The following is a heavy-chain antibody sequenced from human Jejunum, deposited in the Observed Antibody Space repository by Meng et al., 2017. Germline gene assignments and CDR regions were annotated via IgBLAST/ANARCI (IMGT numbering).Heavy chain of an antibody. J-gene: IGHJ4*02. V-gene: IGHV1-18*01. CDR3: ATEKRSSNLTTHFFDY. CDR1: GYTYGTYG. D-gene: IGHD1-1*01. CDR2: ISNYNNYP. Sequence: QVQLVQAGAEVKNPGPSVTVARKASGYTYGTYGFSWARQAPGQGLEWMGWISNYNNYPNYADKFQGRLTLTTDRSTNTAYMELRSLQSDDTAVYYCATEKRSSNLTTHFFDYWGQGTLVTVSS.